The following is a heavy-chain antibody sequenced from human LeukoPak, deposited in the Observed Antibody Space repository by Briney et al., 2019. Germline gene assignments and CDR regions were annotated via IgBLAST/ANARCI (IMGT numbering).Heavy chain of an antibody. CDR2: IKRDGGEK. CDR1: GFTFSSYW. V-gene: IGHV3-7*01. D-gene: IGHD5-24*01. J-gene: IGHJ4*02. Sequence: GGSLRLSCAASGFTFSSYWMSWVRQAPGKGLEWVANIKRDGGEKYYVDSVKGRFTISRDNAKSSLYLRMNSLRAEDTAVYYCARHDYNFDYWGQGTLVTASS. CDR3: ARHDYNFDY.